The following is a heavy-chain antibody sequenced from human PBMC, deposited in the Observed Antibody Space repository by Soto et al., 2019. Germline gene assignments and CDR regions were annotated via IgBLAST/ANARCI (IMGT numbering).Heavy chain of an antibody. Sequence: GASVKVSCKASGYIFTSYYIHWVRQAPGQGLEWMGWINPFDGSRMFAQSFQGRVTMIRDTSTSTVYMEVSSLRSEDTAVYYCSRVDPGETSPFDHWGQGTLVTVS. D-gene: IGHD3-10*01. CDR3: SRVDPGETSPFDH. V-gene: IGHV1-46*03. CDR1: GYIFTSYY. J-gene: IGHJ4*02. CDR2: INPFDGSR.